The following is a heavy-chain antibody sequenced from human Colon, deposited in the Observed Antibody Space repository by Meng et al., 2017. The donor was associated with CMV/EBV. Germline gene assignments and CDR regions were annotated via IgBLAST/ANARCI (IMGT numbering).Heavy chain of an antibody. J-gene: IGHJ5*01. Sequence: TSTTYTISWLRQAPGQGLEWVGRYIPMLGIANYAQNFQGRVTLTADKSSGTAFMEVTGLRHEDTAVYYCARDQGEIATSVQAYWFGPWGQGTLVTVSS. D-gene: IGHD2-21*01. V-gene: IGHV1-69*04. CDR1: TSTTYT. CDR3: ARDQGEIATSVQAYWFGP. CDR2: YIPMLGIA.